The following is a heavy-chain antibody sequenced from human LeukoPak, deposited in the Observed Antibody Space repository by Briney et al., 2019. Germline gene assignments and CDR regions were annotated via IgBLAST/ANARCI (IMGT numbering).Heavy chain of an antibody. CDR2: ISYDGSNK. D-gene: IGHD4-17*01. J-gene: IGHJ4*02. V-gene: IGHV3-30*18. CDR1: GFTFSSYG. CDR3: AKTTTVTTFDY. Sequence: GGSLRLSCAASGFTFSSYGMHWVRQAPGKGLEWVAVISYDGSNKYYADSVKGRFTISRDNSKNTLYLQMNSLRAEDTAVYYCAKTTTVTTFDYWGQGTLVTVSS.